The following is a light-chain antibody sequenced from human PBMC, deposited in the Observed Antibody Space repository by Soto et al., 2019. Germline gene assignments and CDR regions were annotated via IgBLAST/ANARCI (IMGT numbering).Light chain of an antibody. V-gene: IGKV1-5*03. CDR1: QSISSW. Sequence: DIQMTQSPSTLSASVGDRVTITFRASQSISSWLAWYQQKPGKAPKLLIYKASSLESGVPSRLSGSGSGTEFTLTISSLQPDDFATYYCQQYNSYSPPWTSGQGTKVEIK. CDR3: QQYNSYSPPWT. CDR2: KAS. J-gene: IGKJ1*01.